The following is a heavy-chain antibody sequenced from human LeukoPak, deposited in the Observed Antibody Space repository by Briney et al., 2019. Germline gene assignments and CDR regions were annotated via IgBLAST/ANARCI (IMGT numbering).Heavy chain of an antibody. CDR1: GFTFSNYG. Sequence: AGSLRLSCAASGFTFSNYGMHWVRPAPGKGLEWVDVIWYDGSNKYYADSVKGRFTISRDNSKNTLYLQMNSLRAEDTAVYYCAKDGGSGWYVGSDYWGQGTLVTVSS. CDR2: IWYDGSNK. D-gene: IGHD6-19*01. J-gene: IGHJ4*02. V-gene: IGHV3-33*06. CDR3: AKDGGSGWYVGSDY.